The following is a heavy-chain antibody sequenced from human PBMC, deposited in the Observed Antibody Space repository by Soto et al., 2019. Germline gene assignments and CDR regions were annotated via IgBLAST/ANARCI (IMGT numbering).Heavy chain of an antibody. CDR2: ISGSGGST. V-gene: IGHV3-23*01. D-gene: IGHD5-18*01. Sequence: GGSMGLACASSGVSFCSSAVTWFLQAPGKGLEWVSAISGSGGSTYYADSVKGRFTISRDNSKNTLYLQMNSLRAEDTAVYYCVVDTHLLDAFDICGQGTMLTV. J-gene: IGHJ3*02. CDR3: VVDTHLLDAFDI. CDR1: GVSFCSSA.